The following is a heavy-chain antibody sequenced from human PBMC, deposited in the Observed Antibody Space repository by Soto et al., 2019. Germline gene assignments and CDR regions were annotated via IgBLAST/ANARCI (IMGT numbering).Heavy chain of an antibody. V-gene: IGHV4-30-2*01. D-gene: IGHD3-3*01. CDR1: GVPISSDGYS. Sequence: SETLSLTCAVSGVPISSDGYSWSWIRQPPGKGLEWIGFIYQSGSTYYNPSLKSRGTMSVDRSKNQFSLKLTSVTAADTAVYYCARAYFVFLRRYHYCTVVSCQTPTV. J-gene: IGHJ6*02. CDR2: IYQSGST. CDR3: ARAYFVFLRRYHYCTVV.